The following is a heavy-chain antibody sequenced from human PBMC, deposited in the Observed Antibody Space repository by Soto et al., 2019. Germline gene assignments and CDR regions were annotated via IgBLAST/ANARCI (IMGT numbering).Heavy chain of an antibody. CDR2: ITWNSGKI. CDR3: VKSKEKFACNAFRRYHY. CDR1: GFTFEDYT. Sequence: EVQLVESGGGLVQPGGSLRLTCTASGFTFEDYTMDWVRQAPGKGPEWVSGITWNSGKINYADSVKGRFSISRDNAKHALYLQMDSLRTEDTSVYYCVKSKEKFACNAFRRYHYWGQGTQVTVSA. V-gene: IGHV3-9*01. J-gene: IGHJ4*02. D-gene: IGHD2-2*01.